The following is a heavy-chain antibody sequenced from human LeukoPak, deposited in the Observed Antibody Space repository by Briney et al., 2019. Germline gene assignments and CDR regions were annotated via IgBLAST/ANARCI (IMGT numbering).Heavy chain of an antibody. CDR3: ASGQMREYRRDWYMHHFDN. CDR1: GYTFPSYG. V-gene: IGHV1-18*01. J-gene: IGHJ4*02. CDR2: ISGYNGNT. Sequence: ASVKVSCKASGYTFPSYGISWVRQAPGQGLEWMGWISGYNGNTNHAQKFQGRVTMTADTSTNTAYMELRSLRSDDTAVYYCASGQMREYRRDWYMHHFDNWGQGTPVTVSP. D-gene: IGHD6-19*01.